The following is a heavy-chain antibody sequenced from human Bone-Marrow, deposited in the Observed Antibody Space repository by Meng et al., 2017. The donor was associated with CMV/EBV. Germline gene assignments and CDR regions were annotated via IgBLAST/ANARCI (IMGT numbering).Heavy chain of an antibody. J-gene: IGHJ5*02. Sequence: SGPTLVKPPQTLTLTSPFPGFSLSTSGVGVGWIRQPPGKALEWLALIYWNDDKRYSPSLKSRLTLTKDTSKNQVVLTMTSMDPVDTATYYCERLKKGQPPRTPTWFDPWGQGTLVTVSS. CDR3: ERLKKGQPPRTPTWFDP. D-gene: IGHD1-1*01. V-gene: IGHV2-5*01. CDR2: IYWNDDK. CDR1: GFSLSTSGVG.